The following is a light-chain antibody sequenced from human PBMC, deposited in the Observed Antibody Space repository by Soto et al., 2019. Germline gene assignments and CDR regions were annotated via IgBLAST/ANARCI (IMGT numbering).Light chain of an antibody. Sequence: DIQMTQSPSSLSASVGDRVTITCRASQSVRTYLNWYQQKPGKAPKLLISAASNLQSAVPSRFSGSGSGTDFTLTIYSLQPGDFATYYCQQSYSTPNTFGQGTKLEIK. CDR3: QQSYSTPNT. CDR1: QSVRTY. V-gene: IGKV1-39*01. CDR2: AAS. J-gene: IGKJ2*01.